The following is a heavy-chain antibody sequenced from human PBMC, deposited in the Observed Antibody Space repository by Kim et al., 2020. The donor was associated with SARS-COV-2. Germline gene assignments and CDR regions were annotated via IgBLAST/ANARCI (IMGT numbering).Heavy chain of an antibody. CDR3: ASQGIAARQFDY. D-gene: IGHD6-6*01. J-gene: IGHJ4*02. V-gene: IGHV4-39*01. CDR1: GGSISSSSYY. Sequence: SETLSLTCTVSGGSISSSSYYWGWIRQPPGKGLEWIGSIYYSGSTYYNPSLKSRVTISVDTSKNQFSLKLSSVTAADTAVYYCASQGIAARQFDYWGQGT. CDR2: IYYSGST.